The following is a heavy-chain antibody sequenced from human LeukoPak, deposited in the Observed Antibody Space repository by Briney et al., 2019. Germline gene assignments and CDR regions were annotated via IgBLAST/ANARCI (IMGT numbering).Heavy chain of an antibody. V-gene: IGHV3-23*01. J-gene: IGHJ4*02. CDR2: ISGSGGST. CDR3: AKKGLRYFDWSFDY. D-gene: IGHD3-9*01. CDR1: GFTSSSYA. Sequence: GGSLRLSCAASGFTSSSYAMSWVRQAPGKGLEWVSAISGSGGSTYYADSVKGRFTISRDNSKNTLYLQMNSLRAEDTAVYYCAKKGLRYFDWSFDYWGQGTLVTVSS.